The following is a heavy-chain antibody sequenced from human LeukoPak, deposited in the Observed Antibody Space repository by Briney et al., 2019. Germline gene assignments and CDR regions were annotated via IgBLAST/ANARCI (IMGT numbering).Heavy chain of an antibody. J-gene: IGHJ3*02. CDR1: GFTFSSYW. Sequence: GGSLRLSCAASGFTFSSYWMSWVRQAPGKGLEWVAVISYDGSNKYYADSVKGRFTIYRDNSKNTLYLQMNSLRAEDTAVYYCARDCGIAVAGRKTRGAFDIWGQGTMVTVSS. CDR3: ARDCGIAVAGRKTRGAFDI. CDR2: ISYDGSNK. V-gene: IGHV3-30-3*01. D-gene: IGHD6-19*01.